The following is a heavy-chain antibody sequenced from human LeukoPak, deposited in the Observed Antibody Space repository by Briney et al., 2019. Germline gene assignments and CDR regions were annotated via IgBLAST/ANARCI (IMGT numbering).Heavy chain of an antibody. D-gene: IGHD3-10*01. Sequence: TPSETLSLTCTVSGGSISSSSYYWGWIRHPPGKGLEWIGRIYTSGSTNYNPSLKSRVTISVDPSKNQLSLKLSSVTAADTAVYYCARAIWFGEGHDYWGQGSLVTVSS. CDR2: IYTSGST. CDR3: ARAIWFGEGHDY. J-gene: IGHJ4*02. CDR1: GGSISSSSYY. V-gene: IGHV4-39*07.